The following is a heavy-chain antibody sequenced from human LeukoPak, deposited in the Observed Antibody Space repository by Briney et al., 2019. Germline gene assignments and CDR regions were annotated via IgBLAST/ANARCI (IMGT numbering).Heavy chain of an antibody. D-gene: IGHD2-15*01. Sequence: PSETLSLTCGVFNGSPIDYYWTCIRQPPGKGLEWIGEINHSGSTNYSPSLKSRVTISVDTSKNQFSLKVGSVTAADTAVYYCARVGAAFDYWGQGTLVTVSS. CDR1: NGSPIDYY. V-gene: IGHV4-34*01. J-gene: IGHJ4*02. CDR2: INHSGST. CDR3: ARVGAAFDY.